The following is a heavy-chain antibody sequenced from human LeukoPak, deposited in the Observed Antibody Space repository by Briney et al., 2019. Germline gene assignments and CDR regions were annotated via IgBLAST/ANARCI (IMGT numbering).Heavy chain of an antibody. CDR1: GGSISSSY. V-gene: IGHV4-59*08. CDR2: IYYSGST. J-gene: IGHJ3*02. CDR3: ARHAVSRSTGDAFDI. Sequence: PSETLSLTCTVSGGSISSSYWSWIRQPPGKGLEWIGYIYYSGSTNYNPSLKSRVTISVDTSKNQFSLKLSSVTAADTAVYYCARHAVSRSTGDAFDIWGQGTMVTVSS. D-gene: IGHD1-14*01.